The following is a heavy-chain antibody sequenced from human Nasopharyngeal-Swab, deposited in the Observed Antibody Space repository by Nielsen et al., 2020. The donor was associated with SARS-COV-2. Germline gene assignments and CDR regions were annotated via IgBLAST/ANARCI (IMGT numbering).Heavy chain of an antibody. J-gene: IGHJ6*02. CDR3: ARGTVYYYDSSGYYYYYYYGMDV. CDR2: INHSGST. D-gene: IGHD3-22*01. V-gene: IGHV4-34*01. Sequence: WIRQPSGKGLEWIGEINHSGSTNYNPSPKSRVTISVDTSKNQFSLKLSSVTAADTAVYYCARGTVYYYDSSGYYYYYYYGMDVWGQGTTVTVSS.